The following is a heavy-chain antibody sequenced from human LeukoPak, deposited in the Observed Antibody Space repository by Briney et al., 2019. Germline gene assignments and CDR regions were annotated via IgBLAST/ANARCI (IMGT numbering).Heavy chain of an antibody. CDR2: ISYDGSNK. CDR1: RFTFSSYA. D-gene: IGHD3-10*01. Sequence: GGSLRLSCAASRFTFSSYAMHWVRQAPGKGLEWVAIISYDGSNKYYADSVKGRFTISRDNAKNSLYLQMNSLRAEDTAVYYCAKGVRLLWFGETLGDYYMDVWGKGTTVTISS. CDR3: AKGVRLLWFGETLGDYYMDV. V-gene: IGHV3-30*04. J-gene: IGHJ6*03.